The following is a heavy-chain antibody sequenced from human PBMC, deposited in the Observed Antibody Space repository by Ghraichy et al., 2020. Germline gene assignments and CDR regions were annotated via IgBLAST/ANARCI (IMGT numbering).Heavy chain of an antibody. CDR3: ARLPTVTTPCYFDY. CDR2: IYYSGST. Sequence: GSLRLSCTVSGGSITSSSYYWAWIRQSPGKGLEWIGSIYYSGSTYYNPSLRSRVTISVDTSKNQFSLKLSSVTAADTAVYYCARLPTVTTPCYFDYWGQGTLVTVSS. CDR1: GGSITSSSYY. V-gene: IGHV4-39*01. D-gene: IGHD4-17*01. J-gene: IGHJ4*02.